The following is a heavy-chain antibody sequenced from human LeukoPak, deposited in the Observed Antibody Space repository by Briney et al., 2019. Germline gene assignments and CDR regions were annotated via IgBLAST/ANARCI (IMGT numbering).Heavy chain of an antibody. CDR1: GFTFSSYA. CDR3: AKDLSLGDSSGY. V-gene: IGHV3-23*01. J-gene: IGHJ4*02. Sequence: PGGSLRLSCAASGFTFSSYAMSWVRQAPGEGLEWVSAISGSGGSTYYADSVKGRFTISRDNSKNTLYLQMNSLRAEDTAVYYCAKDLSLGDSSGYWGQGTLVTVSS. CDR2: ISGSGGST. D-gene: IGHD3-22*01.